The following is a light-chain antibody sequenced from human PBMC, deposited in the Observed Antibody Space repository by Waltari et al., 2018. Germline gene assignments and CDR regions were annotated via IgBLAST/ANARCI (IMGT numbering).Light chain of an antibody. Sequence: DVQMTQSPSSLSASVGDRVTITCRASQSIRTYLTWYQQKPGKAPKVLIYVASSLQSGVPSRFSGSGSGTDFTLTISSLQPEDFATYYCQQTYSTPITFGQGTRLEIK. CDR1: QSIRTY. V-gene: IGKV1-39*01. CDR2: VAS. J-gene: IGKJ5*01. CDR3: QQTYSTPIT.